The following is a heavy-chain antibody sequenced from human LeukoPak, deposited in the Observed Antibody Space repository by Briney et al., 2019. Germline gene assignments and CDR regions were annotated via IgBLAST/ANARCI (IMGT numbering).Heavy chain of an antibody. V-gene: IGHV4-59*08. Sequence: TSSETLSLTCTVSGDSISSYYWSWIRQPPGKGLEWIGYISYSGSTNYNPSLESRVTISGDTSKNQFSLKLSSVTAADTAFYYCARQSRGTTARLFDYWGQGTLVTVSS. CDR3: ARQSRGTTARLFDY. J-gene: IGHJ4*02. CDR1: GDSISSYY. CDR2: ISYSGST. D-gene: IGHD1-1*01.